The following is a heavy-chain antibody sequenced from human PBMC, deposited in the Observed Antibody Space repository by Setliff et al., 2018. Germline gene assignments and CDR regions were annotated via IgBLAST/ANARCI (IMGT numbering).Heavy chain of an antibody. CDR2: IYYGGSA. J-gene: IGHJ4*02. CDR1: GGSISSSNYY. CDR3: ARILGYCSGGSCYVPY. D-gene: IGHD2-15*01. Sequence: SETLSLTCTVSGGSISSSNYYWGWIRQPPGKGLEWIGNIYYGGSAYYNPSLKGRVTISVDTSKNQFSLKLSSVTAADTAMYYCARILGYCSGGSCYVPYWGQGTLVTVS. V-gene: IGHV4-39*07.